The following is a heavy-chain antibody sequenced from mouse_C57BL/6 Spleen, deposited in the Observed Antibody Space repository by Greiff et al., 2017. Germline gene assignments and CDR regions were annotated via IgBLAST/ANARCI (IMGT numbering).Heavy chain of an antibody. CDR3: TRAWFAY. V-gene: IGHV6-3*01. J-gene: IGHJ3*01. CDR2: IRLKSDNYAT. Sequence: DVMLVESGGGLVQPGGSMKLSCVASGFTFSNYWMNWVRQSPEKGLEWVAQIRLKSDNYATHYAESVKGRFTISRDDSKSSVYLQMNNLRAEDTGIYYCTRAWFAYWGQGTLVTVSA. CDR1: GFTFSNYW.